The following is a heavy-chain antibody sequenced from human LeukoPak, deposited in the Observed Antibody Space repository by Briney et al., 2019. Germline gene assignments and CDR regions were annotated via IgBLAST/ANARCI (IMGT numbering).Heavy chain of an antibody. V-gene: IGHV3-53*01. CDR1: GFTVISNY. CDR3: ASGRGYSSGWGFDY. J-gene: IGHJ4*02. Sequence: GGSLRLSCAASGFTVISNYMNWVRQAPGQGLEWDSVIYSIGCTHYPDSVKGRFTISIDNSKSTLYLQMNSLRAEDTAVYYCASGRGYSSGWGFDYWGQGTLVTV. CDR2: IYSIGCT. D-gene: IGHD6-19*01.